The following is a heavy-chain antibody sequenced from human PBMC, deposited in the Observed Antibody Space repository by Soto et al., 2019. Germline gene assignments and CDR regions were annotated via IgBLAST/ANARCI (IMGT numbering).Heavy chain of an antibody. CDR2: IWYDGSNK. V-gene: IGHV3-33*01. Sequence: PGESLKISCAASGFTFSSYGMHWVRQAPGKGLEWVAVIWYDGSNKYYADSVKGRFTISRDNSKNTLYLQMNSLRAEDTAVYYCARDQDIVVVPAAMHFLGQGGFDYWGKGTLVTVSS. CDR3: ARDQDIVVVPAAMHFLGQGGFDY. D-gene: IGHD2-2*01. CDR1: GFTFSSYG. J-gene: IGHJ4*02.